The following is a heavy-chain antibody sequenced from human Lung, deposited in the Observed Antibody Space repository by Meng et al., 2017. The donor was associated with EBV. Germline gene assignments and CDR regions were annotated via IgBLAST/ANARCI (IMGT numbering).Heavy chain of an antibody. Sequence: QLQESDPGLVRPSGTLSLTCSVSGDSLKSDYWWNWLRQSPEKGLEWVGEIYHTGTTFYNPSLKNRITISVDKSNNKFSLRLTSVTAADTARYYCASASGAAPGPYQFDFWGRGSLVTVSS. CDR2: IYHTGTT. J-gene: IGHJ4*02. CDR3: ASASGAAPGPYQFDF. V-gene: IGHV4-4*02. D-gene: IGHD6-13*01. CDR1: GDSLKSDYW.